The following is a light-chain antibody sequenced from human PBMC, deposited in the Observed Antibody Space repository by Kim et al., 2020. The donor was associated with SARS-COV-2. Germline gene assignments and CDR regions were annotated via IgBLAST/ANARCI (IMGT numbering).Light chain of an antibody. V-gene: IGLV2-14*01. J-gene: IGLJ2*01. Sequence: QSALTQPASVSGSPGQSFTISCTGTSSDVGGYNYVSWYQQHPGKAPKLMIYDVSKRPSGVSNRFSGSKSGNTASLTISGLQAEDEADYYCSSYTSSSLVVFGGGTKLTVL. CDR2: DVS. CDR1: SSDVGGYNY. CDR3: SSYTSSSLVV.